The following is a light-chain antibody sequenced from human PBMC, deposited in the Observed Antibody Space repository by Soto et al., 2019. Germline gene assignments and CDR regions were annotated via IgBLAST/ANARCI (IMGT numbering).Light chain of an antibody. CDR1: QSVRNN. V-gene: IGKV3-15*01. Sequence: EIVMTQSPATLSVSPGERATLSGMASQSVRNNIAWYQKKPGQTPRLHIYGASTRATGIPARFSGIVSGTQFTLIFSCLQSADFSFYFCQQYNNWCSFGQGPRVDIK. CDR3: QQYNNWCS. CDR2: GAS. J-gene: IGKJ1*01.